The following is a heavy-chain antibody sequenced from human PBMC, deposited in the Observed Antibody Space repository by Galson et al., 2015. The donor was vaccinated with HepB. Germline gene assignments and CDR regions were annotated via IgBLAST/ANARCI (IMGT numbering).Heavy chain of an antibody. J-gene: IGHJ4*02. V-gene: IGHV4-31*03. Sequence: TLSLTCTVSGGSISSGGYYWSWIRQHPGKGLEWIGYIYYSGGTYYNPSLKSRVTISVDTSKNQSSLKLSSVTAADTAVYYCARESTSPGRSYYPLYYFDYWGQGTLVTVSS. CDR2: IYYSGGT. CDR3: ARESTSPGRSYYPLYYFDY. CDR1: GGSISSGGYY. D-gene: IGHD1-26*01.